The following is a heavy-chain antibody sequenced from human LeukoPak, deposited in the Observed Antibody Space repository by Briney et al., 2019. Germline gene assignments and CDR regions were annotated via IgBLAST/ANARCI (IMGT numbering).Heavy chain of an antibody. J-gene: IGHJ4*02. V-gene: IGHV4-4*07. Sequence: SETLSLTCTVSGGSISSYYWSWIRQPAGKGLEWIGRIYTSGSTNYNPSLKSRVTMTVDTSKNQFSLKLSSVTAADTAVYYCARDPNGVEGKNYFDYWGQGTLVTVSS. CDR1: GGSISSYY. CDR3: ARDPNGVEGKNYFDY. CDR2: IYTSGST. D-gene: IGHD4-17*01.